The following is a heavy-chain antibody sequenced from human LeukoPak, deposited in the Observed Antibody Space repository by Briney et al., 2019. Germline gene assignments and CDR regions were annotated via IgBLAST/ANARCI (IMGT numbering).Heavy chain of an antibody. CDR3: AREGNYEFCGAFDT. J-gene: IGHJ3*02. D-gene: IGHD4-11*01. V-gene: IGHV1-46*03. CDR1: GCTFTSYY. Sequence: ASVKVSCKASGCTFTSYYMHLVRQAHGRGLEWMGIIIPRGGSTSYAQKFQGRVTMTRDTSTSTVYMELSTLRSEDAAVYYCAREGNYEFCGAFDTLGQGTMVTVSS. CDR2: IIPRGGST.